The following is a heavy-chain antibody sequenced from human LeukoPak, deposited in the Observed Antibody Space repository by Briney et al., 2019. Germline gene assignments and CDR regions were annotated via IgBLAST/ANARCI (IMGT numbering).Heavy chain of an antibody. CDR3: AKDHTSLGGLDY. CDR1: GFSFSSFA. D-gene: IGHD2-2*01. V-gene: IGHV3-23*01. CDR2: IRGGGGST. J-gene: IGHJ4*02. Sequence: GGSLRLSCAASGFSFSSFAMTWVRQAPGKGLEWVSVIRGGGGSTTYADAVKGRFTISRDDSKNTVYLQMNSLRADDTPVYYCAKDHTSLGGLDYWGQGTLVTVSS.